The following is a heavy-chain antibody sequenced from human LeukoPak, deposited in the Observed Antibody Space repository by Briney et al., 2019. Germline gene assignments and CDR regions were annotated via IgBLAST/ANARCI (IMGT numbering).Heavy chain of an antibody. V-gene: IGHV4-34*01. D-gene: IGHD3-3*01. J-gene: IGHJ6*03. CDR2: INHSGST. CDR3: AKHSLCLTYYDFWSGYYSPCYMDV. CDR1: GGSFSGYY. Sequence: PSETLSLTCAVYGGSFSGYYWSWIRQPPGKGLEWIGEINHSGSTNYNPSLKSRVTISVDTSKNQFSLKLSSVTAADTAVYYCAKHSLCLTYYDFWSGYYSPCYMDVWGKGTTVTVSS.